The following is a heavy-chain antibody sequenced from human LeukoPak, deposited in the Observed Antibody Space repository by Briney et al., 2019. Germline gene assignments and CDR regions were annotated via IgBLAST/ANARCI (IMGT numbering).Heavy chain of an antibody. D-gene: IGHD5-18*01. CDR2: IIPIFGTA. CDR3: ASQDTAMVIGPFDY. V-gene: IGHV1-69*13. CDR1: GGTFSSYA. Sequence: SVKVSCKASGGTFSSYAISWVRQAPGQGLEWMGGIIPIFGTANYAQKFQGRVTITADESTSTAHMELSSLRSEDTAVYYCASQDTAMVIGPFDYWGQGTLVTVSS. J-gene: IGHJ4*02.